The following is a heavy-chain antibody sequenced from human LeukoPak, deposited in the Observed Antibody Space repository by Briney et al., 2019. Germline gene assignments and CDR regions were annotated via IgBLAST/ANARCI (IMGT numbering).Heavy chain of an antibody. Sequence: GESLKISCKGSGYSFTSYWISWVRQMPGKGLEWMGRIDPSDSYTNYSPSFQGHVTISADKSISTAYLQRSSLKASDTAMYYCAAQGYYYDSSGYLRIDYWGQGTLVTVSS. CDR3: AAQGYYYDSSGYLRIDY. V-gene: IGHV5-10-1*01. CDR2: IDPSDSYT. D-gene: IGHD3-22*01. CDR1: GYSFTSYW. J-gene: IGHJ4*02.